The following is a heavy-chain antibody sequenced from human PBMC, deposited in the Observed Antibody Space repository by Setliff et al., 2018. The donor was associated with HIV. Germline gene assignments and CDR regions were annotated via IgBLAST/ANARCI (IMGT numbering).Heavy chain of an antibody. CDR2: IIPLYGTS. V-gene: IGHV1-69*05. Sequence: SVKVSCKASGDTFSNSAIYWVRQAPGQGLEWMGGIIPLYGTSKYAQKFQGRVAITTDELMTTAYMELTSLRSEDTAVYFCASASGYCRSGVCYIGVHKTPDKYYCDSWGQGALVTVSS. J-gene: IGHJ4*02. D-gene: IGHD2-8*01. CDR1: GDTFSNSA. CDR3: ASASGYCRSGVCYIGVHKTPDKYYCDS.